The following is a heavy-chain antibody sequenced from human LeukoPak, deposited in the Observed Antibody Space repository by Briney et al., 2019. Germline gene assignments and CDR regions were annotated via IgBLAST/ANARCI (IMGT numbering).Heavy chain of an antibody. CDR1: GLTFSNYA. D-gene: IGHD6-13*01. Sequence: PGGSLRLSCAASGLTFSNYAMSWVRQAPGKGLEWVSSISGSGSSTYYADSVKGRFTISRDNSNNTLYLQMNSLRAEDTAVYYCARSWHRYYFDYWGQGTLVTVSS. V-gene: IGHV3-23*01. J-gene: IGHJ4*02. CDR3: ARSWHRYYFDY. CDR2: ISGSGSST.